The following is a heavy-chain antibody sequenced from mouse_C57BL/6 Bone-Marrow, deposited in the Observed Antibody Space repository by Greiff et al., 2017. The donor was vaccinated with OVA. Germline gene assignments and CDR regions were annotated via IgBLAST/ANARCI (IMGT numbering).Heavy chain of an antibody. CDR2: INPNNGGT. V-gene: IGHV1-26*01. Sequence: EVQLQQSGPELVKPGASVKISCKASGYTFTDYYMNWVKQSHGKSLEWIGDINPNNGGTSYNQKFKGKATLTVDKSSSTAYMELRSLTSEDSAVYYCARGGLPYYFDDWGQGTTLTVSS. D-gene: IGHD2-4*01. CDR1: GYTFTDYY. J-gene: IGHJ2*01. CDR3: ARGGLPYYFDD.